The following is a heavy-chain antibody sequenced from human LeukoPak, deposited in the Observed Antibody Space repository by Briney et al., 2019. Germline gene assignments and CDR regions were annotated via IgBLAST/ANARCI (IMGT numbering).Heavy chain of an antibody. CDR3: ARDPDSRGTEPPFFDH. CDR2: INWNGGST. Sequence: GGSLRLSCAASGFTFDDYGMSWVRQAPGKGLEWVSGINWNGGSTGYADSVKGRFTISRDNAKRSVYLQMKSLRVDDTALYYCARDPDSRGTEPPFFDHWGRGTLVTVSS. D-gene: IGHD3-22*01. CDR1: GFTFDDYG. J-gene: IGHJ4*02. V-gene: IGHV3-20*04.